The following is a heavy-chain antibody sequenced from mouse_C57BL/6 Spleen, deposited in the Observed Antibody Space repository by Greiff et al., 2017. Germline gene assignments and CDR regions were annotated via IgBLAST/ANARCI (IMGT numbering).Heavy chain of an antibody. Sequence: QVQLQQPGAELVMPGASVKLSCKASGYTFTSYWMHWVKQRPGQGLEWIGEIDPSDSYTNYNQKFKGKSTLTVDKSSSTAYMQLSSLTSEDSAVYYCASFTTVEDYYAMDYWGQGTSVTVSS. J-gene: IGHJ4*01. CDR2: IDPSDSYT. CDR3: ASFTTVEDYYAMDY. V-gene: IGHV1-69*01. CDR1: GYTFTSYW. D-gene: IGHD1-1*01.